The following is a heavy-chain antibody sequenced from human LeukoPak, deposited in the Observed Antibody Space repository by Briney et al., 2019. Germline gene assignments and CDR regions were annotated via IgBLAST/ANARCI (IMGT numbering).Heavy chain of an antibody. CDR3: ARGSGAGQQMVRVDYYYYYMDV. J-gene: IGHJ6*03. CDR2: INQSGGT. Sequence: KPSETLSLTCGVYGGSFNTYYWSWIRQPPGRGLEWIGEINQSGGTKYNPSLQSRVSISVDTSKNQFSLKVTSVTAADTAVYYCARGSGAGQQMVRVDYYYYYMDVWGKGTTVTVSS. CDR1: GGSFNTYY. D-gene: IGHD6-13*01. V-gene: IGHV4-34*01.